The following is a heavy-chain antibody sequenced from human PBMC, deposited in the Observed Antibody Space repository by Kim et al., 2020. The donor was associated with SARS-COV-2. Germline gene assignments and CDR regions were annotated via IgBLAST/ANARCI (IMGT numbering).Heavy chain of an antibody. Sequence: HYAASVKGRFTISRDNAKNTLYLQMTSLRAEDTAVYYCARRNMYSFDYWGQGTLVTVSS. J-gene: IGHJ4*02. V-gene: IGHV3-23*01. CDR3: ARRNMYSFDY.